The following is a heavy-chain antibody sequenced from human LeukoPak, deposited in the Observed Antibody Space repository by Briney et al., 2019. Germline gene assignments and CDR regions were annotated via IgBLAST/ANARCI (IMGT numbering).Heavy chain of an antibody. V-gene: IGHV1-69*01. CDR3: ARARVIVGARNWFDP. CDR1: GGTFSSYA. CDR2: IIPIFGTA. J-gene: IGHJ5*02. D-gene: IGHD1-26*01. Sequence: ASVKVSCKASGGTFSSYAISWVRQAPGQGLEWMGGIIPIFGTANYAQKFQGRVTITADESTSTAYMELSSLRSEDTAVYYCARARVIVGARNWFDPRGQGTLVTVSS.